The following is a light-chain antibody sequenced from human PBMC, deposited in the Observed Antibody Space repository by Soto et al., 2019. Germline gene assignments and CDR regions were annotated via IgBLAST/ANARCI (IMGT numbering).Light chain of an antibody. CDR3: CSYAGTNTVL. CDR2: DVS. Sequence: QSVLTQPRSVSGSPGQSVTISCTGTGSDVGNYNYVSWYQQHPGKAPKLMIYDVSKRPSGVPDRFSGSKSDNTASLTISGLLAEDEADYHCCSYAGTNTVLFGGGTKLTVL. V-gene: IGLV2-11*01. CDR1: GSDVGNYNY. J-gene: IGLJ2*01.